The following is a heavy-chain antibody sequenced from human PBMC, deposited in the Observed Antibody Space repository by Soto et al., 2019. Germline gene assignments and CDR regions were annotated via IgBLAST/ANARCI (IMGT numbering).Heavy chain of an antibody. CDR2: ISAYNGNT. J-gene: IGHJ4*02. D-gene: IGHD3-10*01. CDR3: ARVPHITMVRGVLGDFDY. CDR1: GYTFTSYG. Sequence: QCQLVQAGAEVKNPWASVKVSCKASGYTFTSYGISWVRQAPGQGLEWMGWISAYNGNTNYAQKLQGRGTMTTDTSTSTDYMELRSLRSDETAVYYCARVPHITMVRGVLGDFDYWGQGTLVTVSS. V-gene: IGHV1-18*01.